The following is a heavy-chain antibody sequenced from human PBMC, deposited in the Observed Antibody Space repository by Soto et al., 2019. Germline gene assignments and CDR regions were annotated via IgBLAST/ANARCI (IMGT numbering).Heavy chain of an antibody. CDR3: AKDQGSGWNYYYYGMDV. CDR2: ISYDGSNK. V-gene: IGHV3-30*18. CDR1: GFTFSSYG. Sequence: SLRLSCAASGFTFSSYGMHWVRQAPGKGLEWVAVISYDGSNKYYADSVKGRFTISRDNSKNTLYLQMNSLRAEDTAVYYCAKDQGSGWNYYYYGMDVWGQGTTVTVSS. J-gene: IGHJ6*02. D-gene: IGHD6-19*01.